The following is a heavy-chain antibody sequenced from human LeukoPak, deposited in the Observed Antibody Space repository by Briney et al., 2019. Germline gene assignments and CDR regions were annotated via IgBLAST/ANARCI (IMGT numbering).Heavy chain of an antibody. CDR1: GFTFDDYA. V-gene: IGHV3-9*03. CDR2: ISWNSGSI. J-gene: IGHJ4*02. Sequence: PGGSLRLSCAASGFTFDDYAMHWVRQAPGKGLEWVSGISWNSGSIGYAYSVKGRFTISRDNAKSSLYLQMNSLRAEDMALYYCAAGDFDYWGQGTLVTVSS. CDR3: AAGDFDY.